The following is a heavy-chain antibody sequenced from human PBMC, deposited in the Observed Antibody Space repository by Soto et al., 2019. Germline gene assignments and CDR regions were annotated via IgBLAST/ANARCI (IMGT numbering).Heavy chain of an antibody. D-gene: IGHD1-26*01. V-gene: IGHV1-18*01. J-gene: IGHJ4*02. Sequence: QVQLVQSGAEVKKPGASVKVSCKASGYTFTNYGFTWVRQAPGQGLEWLGWISAYNGNTKYADNPQGRVTMTTDTPTTTAYMELGSLTAGDTAVYYCARDWAAWEIALVPYFDYWGQGTLVTVSS. CDR1: GYTFTNYG. CDR2: ISAYNGNT. CDR3: ARDWAAWEIALVPYFDY.